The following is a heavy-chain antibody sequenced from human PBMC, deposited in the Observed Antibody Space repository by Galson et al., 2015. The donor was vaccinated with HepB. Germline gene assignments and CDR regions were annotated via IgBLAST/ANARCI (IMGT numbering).Heavy chain of an antibody. D-gene: IGHD6-6*01. J-gene: IGHJ4*02. CDR3: TRDPGAAAQILTFDY. V-gene: IGHV3-49*03. CDR2: IRSKAYGGTT. CDR1: GFTFGDYA. Sequence: SLRLSCAASGFTFGDYAMSWFRQAPGKGLEWVGFIRSKAYGGTTEYAASVKGRFTISRDDSKSIAYLQMNSLKTEDTAVYYCTRDPGAAAQILTFDYWGPGTLVTVSS.